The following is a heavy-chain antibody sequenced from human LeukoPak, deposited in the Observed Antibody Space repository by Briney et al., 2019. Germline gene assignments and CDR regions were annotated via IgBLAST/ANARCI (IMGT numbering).Heavy chain of an antibody. Sequence: SVKVSCKASGGTFSSYAISWVRQAPGQGLEWMGGIIPIFGTANYAQKFQGRVTITADESTSTAYMELSSLRSEDTAVYYCARDWAYSGSYLGAFDIWGQGTMVTVSS. CDR1: GGTFSSYA. V-gene: IGHV1-69*01. CDR3: ARDWAYSGSYLGAFDI. D-gene: IGHD1-26*01. CDR2: IIPIFGTA. J-gene: IGHJ3*02.